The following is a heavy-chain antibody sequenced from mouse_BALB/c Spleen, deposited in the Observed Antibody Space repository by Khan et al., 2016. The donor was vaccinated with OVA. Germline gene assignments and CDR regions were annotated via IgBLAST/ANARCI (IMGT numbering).Heavy chain of an antibody. CDR2: ISPSGST. V-gene: IGHV3-2*02. J-gene: IGHJ4*01. D-gene: IGHD2-3*01. CDR3: ARDGSRYNYAMDY. Sequence: VQLKESGPGLVKPSQSLSLTCTVTGYSITSDYAWNWIRQFPGNKLEWMGYISPSGSTNYNPALKSRISITRDTSKNQFFLQLNSVTTEDTATYYCARDGSRYNYAMDYWGQGTSVTVSS. CDR1: GYSITSDYA.